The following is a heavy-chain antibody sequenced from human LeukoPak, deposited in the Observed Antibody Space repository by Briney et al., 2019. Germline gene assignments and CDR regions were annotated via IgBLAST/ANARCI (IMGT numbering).Heavy chain of an antibody. CDR1: GYTFTSYY. J-gene: IGHJ6*03. Sequence: ASVKVSCKASGYTFTSYYMHWVRQAPGQGLEWMGIINPSGGSTSYAQKFQGRVTMTRDTSISTAYMELSRLRSDDTAVYYCARDSSSPPRHYYYMDVWGKGTTVTVSS. CDR3: ARDSSSPPRHYYYMDV. CDR2: INPSGGST. V-gene: IGHV1-46*01. D-gene: IGHD6-13*01.